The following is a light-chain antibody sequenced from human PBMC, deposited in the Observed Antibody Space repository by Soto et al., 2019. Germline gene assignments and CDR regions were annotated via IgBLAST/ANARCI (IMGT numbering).Light chain of an antibody. V-gene: IGLV2-8*01. CDR1: SSDVGGYNY. J-gene: IGLJ1*01. CDR3: SSYAGRNNFYV. CDR2: EVS. Sequence: QSVLTQPPSASGSPGQSVTISCTGTSSDVGGYNYVSWYQQHPGKVPKLMIYEVSKRPSGVPDRFSGSKSGNTASLTVSGLQAEDEADYYCSSYAGRNNFYVFGPGTKVTVL.